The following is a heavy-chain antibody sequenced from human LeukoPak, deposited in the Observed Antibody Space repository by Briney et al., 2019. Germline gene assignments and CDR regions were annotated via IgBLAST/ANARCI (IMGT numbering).Heavy chain of an antibody. CDR2: ISAYNGDT. Sequence: GASVKVSCKASGYTFTNYGISWVRQAPGQGLEWMGWISAYNGDTNYAQKLQGRVTMTTDTSTSTAYVELRSLRSDDTAVYYCARARGAGTGVFDYWGQGTLVTVSS. V-gene: IGHV1-18*01. J-gene: IGHJ4*02. CDR1: GYTFTNYG. CDR3: ARARGAGTGVFDY. D-gene: IGHD6-13*01.